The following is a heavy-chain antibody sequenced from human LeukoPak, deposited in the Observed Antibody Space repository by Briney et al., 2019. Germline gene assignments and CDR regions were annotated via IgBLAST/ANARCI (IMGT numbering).Heavy chain of an antibody. CDR2: IYYSGST. Sequence: SETLSLTCIVSGGSISSYYWSWIRQPPGKGLEWIGYIYYSGSTNYNPSLKSRVTISVDTSKNQFSLKLSSVTAADTAVYYCARGLMMAVAGRGEFHYWGQGTLVTASS. D-gene: IGHD6-13*01. J-gene: IGHJ4*02. V-gene: IGHV4-59*01. CDR3: ARGLMMAVAGRGEFHY. CDR1: GGSISSYY.